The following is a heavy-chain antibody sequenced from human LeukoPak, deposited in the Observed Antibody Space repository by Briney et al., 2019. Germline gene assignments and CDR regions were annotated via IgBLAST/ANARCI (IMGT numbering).Heavy chain of an antibody. CDR2: ISSDGTAT. Sequence: GGSLRLSCAASGFNFRTYYTTWVRQAPGKGLEWVAHISSDGTATWYVDSVEGRFTISRDNAKNSLYLQMNSLRAEDTAVYYCARDGYSYASDYWGQGTLVTVSS. CDR1: GFNFRTYY. J-gene: IGHJ4*02. CDR3: ARDGYSYASDY. V-gene: IGHV3-7*01. D-gene: IGHD2-2*01.